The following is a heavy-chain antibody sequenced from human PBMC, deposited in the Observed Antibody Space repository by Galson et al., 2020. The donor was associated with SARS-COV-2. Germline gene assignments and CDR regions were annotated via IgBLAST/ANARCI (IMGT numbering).Heavy chain of an antibody. CDR3: AKDYDGSGSYSDAFDI. D-gene: IGHD3-10*01. V-gene: IGHV3-23*01. Sequence: GGSLRLSCAASGFTFSSYAMSWVRQAPGKGLEWVASISDSGGSTYYAYSVKGRFTISRDNSKNTLYLQMNSLSAEDTAVYYCAKDYDGSGSYSDAFDIWGQGTMVTVSS. J-gene: IGHJ3*02. CDR1: GFTFSSYA. CDR2: ISDSGGST.